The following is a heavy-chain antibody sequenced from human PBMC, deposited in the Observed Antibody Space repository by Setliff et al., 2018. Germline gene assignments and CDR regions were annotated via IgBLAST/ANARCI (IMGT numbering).Heavy chain of an antibody. CDR3: ARTGTYRYFDY. D-gene: IGHD1-1*01. CDR2: ISPGGST. Sequence: SETLSLTCGVSGGGGSFSAYYWSWIRQPPGKGLEWIGEISPGGSTIYNASLKGRLTISVDTAQNQFSLRLTSVTAADTAVYYCARTGTYRYFDYWGQGALVTVSS. V-gene: IGHV4-34*01. J-gene: IGHJ4*02. CDR1: GGGGSFSAYY.